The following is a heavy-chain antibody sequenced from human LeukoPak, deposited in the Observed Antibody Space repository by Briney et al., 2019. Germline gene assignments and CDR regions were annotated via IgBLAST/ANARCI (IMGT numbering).Heavy chain of an antibody. J-gene: IGHJ3*02. CDR3: AKDVTMIVVIKGVHGAFDI. CDR2: ISGSGGST. V-gene: IGHV3-23*01. Sequence: PGGSLRLSCAASGFTFSSYAMSWVRQAPGKGLEWVSAISGSGGSTYYADSVKGRFTISRDNSKNTLYLQMNSLRAEDTAVYYCAKDVTMIVVIKGVHGAFDIWGQGTMVTVSS. D-gene: IGHD3-22*01. CDR1: GFTFSSYA.